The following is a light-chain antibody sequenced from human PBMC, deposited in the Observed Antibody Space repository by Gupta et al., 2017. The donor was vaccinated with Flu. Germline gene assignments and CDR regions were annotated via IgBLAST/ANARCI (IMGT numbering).Light chain of an antibody. CDR1: NSNIGGNT. CDR3: AAWDDSLSGWV. Sequence: SVPPQPPSASGTAGQTVTISCSGSNSNIGGNTVTWYQHLAGTAPKLLIHSNHQRPAGVPDRFSGSKSGTSASLAIRGLQSEDEADYYGAAWDDSLSGWVFGGGTQVTV. V-gene: IGLV1-44*01. J-gene: IGLJ3*02. CDR2: SNH.